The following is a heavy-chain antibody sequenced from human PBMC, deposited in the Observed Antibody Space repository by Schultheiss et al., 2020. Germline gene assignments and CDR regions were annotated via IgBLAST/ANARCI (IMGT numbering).Heavy chain of an antibody. Sequence: SETLSLTCAVSGGSISSSNWWSWVRQPPGKGLEWIGEIYHSGSTNYNPSLKSRVTISVDTSKNQFSLKLSSVTAADTAVYYCARVQHFFRGYSYGYPSSSWFFDYWGQGTLVNVSS. CDR2: IYHSGST. J-gene: IGHJ4*02. CDR1: GGSISSSNW. CDR3: ARVQHFFRGYSYGYPSSSWFFDY. D-gene: IGHD5-18*01. V-gene: IGHV4-4*02.